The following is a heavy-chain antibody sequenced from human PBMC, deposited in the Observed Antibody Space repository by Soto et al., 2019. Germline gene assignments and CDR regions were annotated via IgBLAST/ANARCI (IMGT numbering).Heavy chain of an antibody. Sequence: GSLRLSCAASGFTFSSYAMSWVRQAPGKGLEWVSAISGSGGSTYYADSVKGRFTISRDNSKNTLYLQMNSLRAEDTAVYYCEKDRPEWLAYYGMDVWGQGTTVTVSS. CDR1: GFTFSSYA. J-gene: IGHJ6*02. CDR3: EKDRPEWLAYYGMDV. D-gene: IGHD6-19*01. CDR2: ISGSGGST. V-gene: IGHV3-23*01.